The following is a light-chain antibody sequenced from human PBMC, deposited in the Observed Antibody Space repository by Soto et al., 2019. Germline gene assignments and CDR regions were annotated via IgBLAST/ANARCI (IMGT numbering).Light chain of an antibody. CDR1: QSVNKW. CDR3: QQYNSYSPWT. V-gene: IGKV1-5*01. Sequence: DIQMTQSPSTLSASVGDRVTIXXRASQSVNKWLAWFQQKPGKVPKLIXFDASTLQTGVPSRFGGGGSGTEFTLTISGLQPDDFATYYCQQYNSYSPWTFGPGTKVDIK. CDR2: DAS. J-gene: IGKJ1*01.